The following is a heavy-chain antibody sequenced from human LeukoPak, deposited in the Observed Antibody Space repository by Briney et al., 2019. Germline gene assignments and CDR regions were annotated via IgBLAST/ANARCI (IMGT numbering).Heavy chain of an antibody. V-gene: IGHV3-48*01. D-gene: IGHD6-13*01. Sequence: GGSLRLSCVMSGFSFNSEPMNWVRQAPGKGLDWIAHIRSDSKTIVYADSVKGRFTISRDNAKNSLSLQMNSLRAEDTAVYYCARDVKPLGSSRYNWFDPWGQGTLVTVSS. J-gene: IGHJ5*02. CDR1: GFSFNSEP. CDR2: IRSDSKTI. CDR3: ARDVKPLGSSRYNWFDP.